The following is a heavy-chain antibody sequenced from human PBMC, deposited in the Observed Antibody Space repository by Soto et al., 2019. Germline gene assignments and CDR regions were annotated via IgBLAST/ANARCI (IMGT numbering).Heavy chain of an antibody. D-gene: IGHD4-4*01. J-gene: IGHJ6*02. CDR3: AKLLHNSYCNVMDV. V-gene: IGHV3-23*01. CDR2: SIGPSGNT. Sequence: EVQLLESGGDLVQPGGSLRLVCAASGFTFSNSGMRWVRQAPGQGLEWVSSIGPSGNTYYSDAVKGRFTISRDISKNTLFLQMDSLRAEDTATYYCAKLLHNSYCNVMDVWGQGTTVTVSS. CDR1: GFTFSNSG.